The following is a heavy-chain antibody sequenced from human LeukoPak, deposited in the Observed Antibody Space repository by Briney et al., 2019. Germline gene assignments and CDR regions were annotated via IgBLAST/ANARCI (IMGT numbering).Heavy chain of an antibody. CDR3: ARYAVSVAFDI. V-gene: IGHV3-53*01. D-gene: IGHD2-2*01. Sequence: GGSLRLSCAASGFTVSSNYMSWVRQAPGKGLEWVSVIYSGGSTYYADSVKGRFTISRDNSKNTLYLQMNSLRAEDTAVYYCARYAVSVAFDIWGQGTMVTVSS. CDR1: GFTVSSNY. J-gene: IGHJ3*02. CDR2: IYSGGST.